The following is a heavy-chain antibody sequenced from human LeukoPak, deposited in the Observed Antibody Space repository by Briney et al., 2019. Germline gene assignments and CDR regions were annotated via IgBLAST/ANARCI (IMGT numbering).Heavy chain of an antibody. J-gene: IGHJ4*02. Sequence: SETLSLTCAVSGGSISSYYWSWIRQPPGKGLEWIGFFYYSGSTNYNPSLKSRVTVSVDTSKNHFSLKLSSVTAADTAVYYCARGPGGYSYGYYFDYWGQGTLVTVSS. V-gene: IGHV4-59*01. CDR1: GGSISSYY. CDR2: FYYSGST. CDR3: ARGPGGYSYGYYFDY. D-gene: IGHD5-18*01.